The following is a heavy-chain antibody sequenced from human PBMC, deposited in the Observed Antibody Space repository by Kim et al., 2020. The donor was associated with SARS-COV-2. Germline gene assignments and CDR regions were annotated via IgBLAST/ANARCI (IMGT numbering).Heavy chain of an antibody. V-gene: IGHV1-3*01. D-gene: IGHD3-22*01. J-gene: IGHJ4*02. CDR1: GYTFTSYA. Sequence: ASVKVSCKASGYTFTSYAMHWVRQAPGQRLEWMGWINAGNGNTKYSQKFQGRVTITRDTSASTAYMELSSLRSEDTAVYYCARDLGVGITMIVVVSYYFDYWGQGTLVTVSS. CDR3: ARDLGVGITMIVVVSYYFDY. CDR2: INAGNGNT.